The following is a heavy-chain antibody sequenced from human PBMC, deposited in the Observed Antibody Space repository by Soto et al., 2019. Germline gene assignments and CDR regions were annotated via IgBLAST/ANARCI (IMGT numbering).Heavy chain of an antibody. D-gene: IGHD3-10*01. J-gene: IGHJ5*02. CDR2: INPNSGGT. CDR1: GYGMSVYL. V-gene: IGHV1-2*02. Sequence: ASLNVYWKASGYGMSVYLVHCLRQTKGQGLEWMGWINPNSGGTNYAQKFQGRVTMTRDTSISTAYMELSRLRSDDTAVYYCSSSMVRGVIHAGFGPWGQGTLVTVSS. CDR3: SSSMVRGVIHAGFGP.